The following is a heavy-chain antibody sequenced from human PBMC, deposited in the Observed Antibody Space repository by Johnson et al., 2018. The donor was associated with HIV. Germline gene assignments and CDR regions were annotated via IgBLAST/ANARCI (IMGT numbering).Heavy chain of an antibody. V-gene: IGHV3-30*14. CDR1: GFTFSSYA. CDR3: ARGKYRGGCCCAFDI. Sequence: VQLVESGGGVVQPGRSLRLSCAASGFTFSSYAFHWVRQAPAKGLEWVAGISYDGSDKYYADSVKGRFTISRDSYKNTLYLQMNSLRAEDTAVYYCARGKYRGGCCCAFDIWGQGTMVTVSS. J-gene: IGHJ3*02. D-gene: IGHD2-15*01. CDR2: ISYDGSDK.